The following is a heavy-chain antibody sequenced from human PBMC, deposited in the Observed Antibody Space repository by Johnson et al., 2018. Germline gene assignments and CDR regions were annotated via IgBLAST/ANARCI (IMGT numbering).Heavy chain of an antibody. D-gene: IGHD5-18*01. CDR1: GFTFSSYA. V-gene: IGHV3-33*08. CDR3: GREVSPSWKQLWSPEHYYYGMDV. J-gene: IGHJ6*02. CDR2: IWYDGSNK. Sequence: QVQLVESGGGLVQPGGSLRLSCAASGFTFSSYAMSWVRQAPGKGLEWVAVIWYDGSNKYYADSVKGRFTISRDNSKNPLYLQRKSLRAEDTALYYCGREVSPSWKQLWSPEHYYYGMDVWGQGTTVTVSS.